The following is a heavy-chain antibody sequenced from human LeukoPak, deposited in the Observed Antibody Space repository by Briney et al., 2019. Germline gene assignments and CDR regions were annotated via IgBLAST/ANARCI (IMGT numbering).Heavy chain of an antibody. Sequence: GGSLRLSCAASGFTFSSYSMNWVRQAPGKGLEWVAVISYDGSNKYYADSVMGRFTISRDNSKNTLYLQINSLRGEDSAVYYCARDTDSDIVVVPEVYMDVWGKGTTVTVSS. CDR1: GFTFSSYS. CDR3: ARDTDSDIVVVPEVYMDV. D-gene: IGHD2-2*01. V-gene: IGHV3-30*03. J-gene: IGHJ6*03. CDR2: ISYDGSNK.